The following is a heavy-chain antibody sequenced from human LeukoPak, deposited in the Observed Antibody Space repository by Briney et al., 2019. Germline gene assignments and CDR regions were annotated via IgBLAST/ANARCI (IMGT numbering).Heavy chain of an antibody. CDR1: GFTFRSYA. V-gene: IGHV3-30*04. J-gene: IGHJ4*02. CDR3: ARGDYYESRGYVAAY. D-gene: IGHD3-22*01. Sequence: GGSLRLSCAASGFTFRSYAMQWVRQAPGKGLEWMAVISYDGRNSYYVDSVKGRFTISRDNSKDTLYLEMNSLRVEDTAVYYCARGDYYESRGYVAAYWGQGTPVTVST. CDR2: ISYDGRNS.